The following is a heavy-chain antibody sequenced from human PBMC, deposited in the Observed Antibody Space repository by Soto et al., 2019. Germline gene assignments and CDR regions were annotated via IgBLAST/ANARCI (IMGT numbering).Heavy chain of an antibody. V-gene: IGHV3-30-3*02. Sequence: GGSLRLSCAASGFTFSSYAMHWVRQAPGKGLEWVAVISYDGSNKYYADSVKGRFTISRDNSKNTLYLQMNSLRAEDTAVYYCAKPDGDDFWTGFDYWGQGTLVTVSS. J-gene: IGHJ4*02. CDR3: AKPDGDDFWTGFDY. D-gene: IGHD3-3*01. CDR1: GFTFSSYA. CDR2: ISYDGSNK.